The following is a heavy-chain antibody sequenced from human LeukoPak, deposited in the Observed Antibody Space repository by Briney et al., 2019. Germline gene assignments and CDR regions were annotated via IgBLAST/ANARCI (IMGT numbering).Heavy chain of an antibody. D-gene: IGHD3-3*01. J-gene: IGHJ4*02. CDR3: ARIFWSGYPYFDY. CDR1: GGSISSYY. V-gene: IGHV4-59*01. CDR2: IYYSGST. Sequence: SETLSLTCTVSGGSISSYYWSWIRQPPGKGLEWIGYIYYSGSTNYNPSLKSRVTISVDTSKNQFSLKLSSVTAADTAVYYCARIFWSGYPYFDYWGQGTLVTVSS.